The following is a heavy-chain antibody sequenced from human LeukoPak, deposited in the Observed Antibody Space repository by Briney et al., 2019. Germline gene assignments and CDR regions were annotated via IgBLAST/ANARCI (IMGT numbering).Heavy chain of an antibody. CDR2: IYHSGST. CDR3: AREGGPGIAAAGGAFDI. V-gene: IGHV4-4*02. J-gene: IGHJ3*02. Sequence: PSGTLSLTCAVSGGSISSSNWWSWVRQHPGKGLGWIGEIYHSGSTNYNPSLKGRVTISVDKSKNQFALKLSSVTAADTAVYYCAREGGPGIAAAGGAFDIWGQGTMVTVSS. D-gene: IGHD6-13*01. CDR1: GGSISSSNW.